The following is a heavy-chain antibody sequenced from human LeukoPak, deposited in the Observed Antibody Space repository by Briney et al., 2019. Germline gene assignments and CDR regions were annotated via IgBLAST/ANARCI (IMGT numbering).Heavy chain of an antibody. Sequence: GGSLRLSCAASGFTFSSYEMNWVRQAPGKGLEWVSYISSSGSTIYYADSVKGRFTISRDNAKNSLYLQMNSLRAEDTAVYYRARDSGCTGGSCYSELDYWGQGTLVTVSS. CDR1: GFTFSSYE. CDR3: ARDSGCTGGSCYSELDY. CDR2: ISSSGSTI. V-gene: IGHV3-48*03. J-gene: IGHJ4*02. D-gene: IGHD2-15*01.